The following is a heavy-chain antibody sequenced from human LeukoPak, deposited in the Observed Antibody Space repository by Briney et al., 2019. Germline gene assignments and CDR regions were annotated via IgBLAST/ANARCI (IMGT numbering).Heavy chain of an antibody. V-gene: IGHV1-18*04. Sequence: ASVKVSCEASGYTFTSYYMHWVRQAPGQGLQWLGWISASNGNTNYAQRFRDRVTMSTDTSTGTAYLDVRSLTSDDTAVYYCARDHSNWNYAPDFWGQGTLVIVSS. CDR1: GYTFTSYY. D-gene: IGHD1-7*01. CDR3: ARDHSNWNYAPDF. J-gene: IGHJ4*02. CDR2: ISASNGNT.